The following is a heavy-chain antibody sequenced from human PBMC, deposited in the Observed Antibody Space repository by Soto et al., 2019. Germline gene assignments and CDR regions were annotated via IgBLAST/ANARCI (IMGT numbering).Heavy chain of an antibody. CDR2: IIPIFGTA. CDR1: GDTFSVYP. CDR3: ARDGTPRQQLSWFDP. V-gene: IGHV1-69*13. D-gene: IGHD6-13*01. Sequence: SVNVSCKSSGDTFSVYPISWVRQAPGQGLEWMGGIIPIFGTANYAQKFQGRVTITADESTSTAYMELSSLRSEDTAVYYCARDGTPRQQLSWFDPWGQGTLVTVPS. J-gene: IGHJ5*02.